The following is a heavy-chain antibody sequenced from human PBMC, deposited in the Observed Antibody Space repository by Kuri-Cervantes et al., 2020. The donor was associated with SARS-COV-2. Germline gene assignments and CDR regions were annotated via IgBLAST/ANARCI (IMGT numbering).Heavy chain of an antibody. J-gene: IGHJ6*02. CDR2: VNPSGGGT. CDR1: GYIFTSYY. CDR3: ARDGGVYDPRVLRFLEWVSDYYYGMDV. Sequence: ASVKVSCKASGYIFTSYYMHWVRQAPGQGLEWMGIVNPSGGGTSYAQKFQGRLTMTRDTFTSTVYMELSSLRSEDTAVYYCARDGGVYDPRVLRFLEWVSDYYYGMDVWGQGTTVTVSS. D-gene: IGHD3-3*01. V-gene: IGHV1-46*01.